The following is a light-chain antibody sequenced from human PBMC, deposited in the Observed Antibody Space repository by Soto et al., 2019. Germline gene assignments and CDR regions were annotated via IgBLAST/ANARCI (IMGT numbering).Light chain of an antibody. J-gene: IGKJ1*01. CDR1: QSVSSY. V-gene: IGKV3-20*01. CDR2: GAS. CDR3: QQYGSSSWT. Sequence: EIVLTQSPATLSLSPGERATLSCRAGQSVSSYLAWYQQKPGQAPRLLIYGASSRATGIPDRFSGSGSGTDFTLTISRLEPEDFAVYYCQQYGSSSWTFGQGTKVDIK.